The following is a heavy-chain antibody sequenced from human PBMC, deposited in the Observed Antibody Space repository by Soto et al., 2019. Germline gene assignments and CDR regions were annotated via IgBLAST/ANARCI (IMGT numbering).Heavy chain of an antibody. CDR2: IIPILGSA. CDR3: TSRERVDDFDI. CDR1: GGTLISNA. Sequence: QVQLVQSGAEVKKPGSSVKVSCKASGGTLISNAISWVRQAPGQGLEWLGGIIPILGSAIYAQKFQDRVTITADEATSTTYMELNRLRSEDAAVYYCTSRERVDDFDIWGLGPMVTVSS. J-gene: IGHJ3*02. D-gene: IGHD1-26*01. V-gene: IGHV1-69*01.